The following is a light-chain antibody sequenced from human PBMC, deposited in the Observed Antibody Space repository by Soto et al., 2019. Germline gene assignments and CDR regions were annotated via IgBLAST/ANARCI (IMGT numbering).Light chain of an antibody. CDR1: QTISSW. CDR3: QHYNSYSEA. V-gene: IGKV1-5*03. CDR2: KAS. J-gene: IGKJ1*01. Sequence: DIQMTQSPFTLSASVGDRVTITCWASQTISSWLAWYQQKPGKAPKLLIYKASTLKSGVPSRFSGSGSGTEFTLTISSLQPDDFATYYCQHYNSYSEAFGQGTKVDIK.